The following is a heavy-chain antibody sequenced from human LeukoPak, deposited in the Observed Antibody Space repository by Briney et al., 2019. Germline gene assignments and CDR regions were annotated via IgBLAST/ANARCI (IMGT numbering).Heavy chain of an antibody. D-gene: IGHD6-13*01. Sequence: ASVKVSCKASGYTFTSYYMHWVRQAPGQGLEWMGIINPSGGNTSYAQKFQGRVTVTRDMSTSTVYMELSSLRSEDTAVYYCARAGIAAAGVDYWGQGTLVTVSS. CDR1: GYTFTSYY. V-gene: IGHV1-46*01. J-gene: IGHJ4*02. CDR2: INPSGGNT. CDR3: ARAGIAAAGVDY.